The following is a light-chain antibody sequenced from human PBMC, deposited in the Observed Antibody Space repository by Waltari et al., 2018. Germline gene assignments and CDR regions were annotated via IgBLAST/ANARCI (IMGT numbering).Light chain of an antibody. Sequence: DIQMTQFPATLSASVGDRVTITCRASHYISRWLAWYQQKPGKAPKLLISKASNLQSGVPSNFSGSGSGTEFTLTTNSLLPDDFATYFCQHYHSPPYNFGQGTKLEIK. CDR1: HYISRW. CDR2: KAS. CDR3: QHYHSPPYN. J-gene: IGKJ2*01. V-gene: IGKV1-5*03.